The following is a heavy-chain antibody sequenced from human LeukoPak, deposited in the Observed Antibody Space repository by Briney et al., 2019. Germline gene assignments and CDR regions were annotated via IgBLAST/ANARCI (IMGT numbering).Heavy chain of an antibody. D-gene: IGHD3-22*01. V-gene: IGHV3-21*01. CDR3: ARDYFDSTNYPQTYYYYYMDV. Sequence: PGGSLRLSCAASGFTFSNAWMNWVRQAPGKGLEWVASISSTSTFIYSADSVRGRFTISRDTAENSLFLQMNSLRAEDTAIYYCARDYFDSTNYPQTYYYYYMDVWGKGTTVTVSS. CDR2: ISSTSTFI. J-gene: IGHJ6*03. CDR1: GFTFSNAW.